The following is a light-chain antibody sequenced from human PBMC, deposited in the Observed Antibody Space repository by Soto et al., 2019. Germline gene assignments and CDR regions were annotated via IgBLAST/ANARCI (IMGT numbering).Light chain of an antibody. CDR1: QSVSSN. V-gene: IGKV3-15*01. J-gene: IGKJ4*01. CDR2: SAS. Sequence: EIVMTQSPATLSVSPGERATLSCRASQSVSSNLAWYQQKPGQAPRLLIYSASTRETGIPARFSGTGSGTEFTLTISSLQSEDFEVVYCQQYYNWTLTFGGGTKVDIK. CDR3: QQYYNWTLT.